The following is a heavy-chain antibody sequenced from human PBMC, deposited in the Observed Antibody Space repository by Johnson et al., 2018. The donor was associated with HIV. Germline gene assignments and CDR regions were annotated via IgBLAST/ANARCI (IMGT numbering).Heavy chain of an antibody. CDR1: GFTFSTYG. CDR3: ARHSTSSTMGAFDI. D-gene: IGHD6-6*01. J-gene: IGHJ3*02. V-gene: IGHV3-33*01. Sequence: QVQLVESGGGVVQPGGSLRLSCAASGFTFSTYGMHWVRQAPGKGLDWVAFIWYDGSNKYYEDSVKGRFTISRDNSKNTLYLQMTSLRAEDTAVYYCARHSTSSTMGAFDIGGQGTMVTVSS. CDR2: IWYDGSNK.